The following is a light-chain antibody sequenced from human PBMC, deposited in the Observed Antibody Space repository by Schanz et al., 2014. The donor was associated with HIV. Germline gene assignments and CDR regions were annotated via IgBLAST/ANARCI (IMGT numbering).Light chain of an antibody. V-gene: IGLV1-40*01. Sequence: QSVLTQPPSVSGAPGQRVTISCTGNSSNIGAGYDVHWYQQLPGTAPKLLIFANTNRPSGVPDRFSGSKSGTSASLTISGLQSEDEADYYCAAWDDSLNGPVFGGGTKLTVL. CDR3: AAWDDSLNGPV. CDR2: ANT. J-gene: IGLJ2*01. CDR1: SSNIGAGYD.